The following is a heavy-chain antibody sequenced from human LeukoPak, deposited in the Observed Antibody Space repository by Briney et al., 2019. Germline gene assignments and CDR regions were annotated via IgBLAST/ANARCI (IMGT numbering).Heavy chain of an antibody. D-gene: IGHD2-15*01. Sequence: PSETLSLTCVVYGGSFSGYYWSWIRQPPGKGLEWIGEINHSGSTNYNPSLKSRVTISVDTSKNQFSPKLSSVTAADTAVYYCARDRVTGYCSGGSCYRFDPWGQGTLVTVSS. CDR1: GGSFSGYY. J-gene: IGHJ5*02. V-gene: IGHV4-34*01. CDR3: ARDRVTGYCSGGSCYRFDP. CDR2: INHSGST.